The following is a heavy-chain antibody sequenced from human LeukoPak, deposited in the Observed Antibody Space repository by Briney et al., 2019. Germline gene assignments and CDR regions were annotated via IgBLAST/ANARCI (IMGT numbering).Heavy chain of an antibody. CDR1: AHTFTDYF. V-gene: IGHV1-2*02. J-gene: IGHJ4*02. CDR3: ARVNIVVVIAAPEYYFDY. CDR2: INTNSGGT. D-gene: IGHD2-15*01. Sequence: ASVTVSFTSSAHTFTDYFIHWLRQPHGQGMEWMGWINTNSGGTNSDQKFQGRVTMTRDTSISTAYMELSRLTSDDTAVYYCARVNIVVVIAAPEYYFDYWGQGTLVTVSS.